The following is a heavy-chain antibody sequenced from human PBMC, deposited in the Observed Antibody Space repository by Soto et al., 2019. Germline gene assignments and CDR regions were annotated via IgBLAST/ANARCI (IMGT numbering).Heavy chain of an antibody. J-gene: IGHJ6*03. Sequence: EVQLVESGGGLVKPGGSLRLSCAASGFTLSTYRMSWVRQAPGKALEWVSSISSSSGYIYYADSVKGRFTISRDNAKNSLDLKMNSLRAEDTAVYYCARDQGEYDIMTERYFYYMDVWGKGTTVTISS. CDR1: GFTLSTYR. D-gene: IGHD3-9*01. V-gene: IGHV3-21*04. CDR2: ISSSSGYI. CDR3: ARDQGEYDIMTERYFYYMDV.